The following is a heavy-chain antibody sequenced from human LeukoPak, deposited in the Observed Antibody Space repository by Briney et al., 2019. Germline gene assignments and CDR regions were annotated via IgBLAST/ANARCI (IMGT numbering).Heavy chain of an antibody. V-gene: IGHV4-34*01. CDR3: ASSAAEYLYYFDY. J-gene: IGHJ4*02. CDR2: INHSGST. CDR1: GGSFSGYY. Sequence: TSETLSLTCAVYGGSFSGYYWSWIRQPPGKGLEWIGEINHSGSTNYNPSLKSRVTTSVDTSKNQFSLRLSSVTAADTAVYYCASSAAEYLYYFDYWGQGTLVTVS. D-gene: IGHD6-13*01.